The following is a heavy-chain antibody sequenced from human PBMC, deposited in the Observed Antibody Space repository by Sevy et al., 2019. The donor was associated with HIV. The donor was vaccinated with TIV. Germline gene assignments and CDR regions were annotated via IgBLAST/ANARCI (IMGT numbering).Heavy chain of an antibody. CDR1: DDSINSYY. J-gene: IGHJ4*02. CDR2: IYNNIGST. Sequence: SATLSLTCSVSDDSINSYYWSWIRQPPGKGLQWIGYIYNNIGSTSYNPSLTSRVTISVDTSKNQFSLKLTSVTAADTAVYYCARGAVVIGTAATPVLDFWGQGSLVTVSS. D-gene: IGHD6-13*01. V-gene: IGHV4-59*08. CDR3: ARGAVVIGTAATPVLDF.